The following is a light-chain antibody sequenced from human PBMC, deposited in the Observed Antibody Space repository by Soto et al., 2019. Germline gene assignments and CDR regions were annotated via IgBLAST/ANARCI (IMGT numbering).Light chain of an antibody. CDR1: QSVSHY. CDR2: DAS. CDR3: QQRRNWPPIT. J-gene: IGKJ5*01. Sequence: ETVLTQSPASLSLSPGERATLFCRASQSVSHYLAWYQQKPGQAPRLLIYDASNRATGVPARFSGSGSGTNFTLTISSLEPEDFAVYYCQQRRNWPPITFGQGTRLEIK. V-gene: IGKV3-11*01.